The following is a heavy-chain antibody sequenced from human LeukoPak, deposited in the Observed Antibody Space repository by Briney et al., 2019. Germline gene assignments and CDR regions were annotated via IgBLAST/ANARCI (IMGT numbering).Heavy chain of an antibody. V-gene: IGHV3-48*04. CDR2: ISSSGSTI. CDR1: GFTFSSYW. CDR3: AELGITMIGGV. D-gene: IGHD3-10*02. Sequence: GGSLRLSCAASGFTFSSYWMNWVRQAPGKVLEWVSYISSSGSTIYYADSVKGRFTISRDNAKNSLYLQMNSLRAEDTAVYYCAELGITMIGGVWGKGTTVTISS. J-gene: IGHJ6*04.